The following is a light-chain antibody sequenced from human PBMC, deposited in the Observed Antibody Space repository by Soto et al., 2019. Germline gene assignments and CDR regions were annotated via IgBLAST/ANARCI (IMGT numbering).Light chain of an antibody. J-gene: IGKJ1*01. V-gene: IGKV3D-15*03. CDR2: GAS. CDR1: QSVSTN. Sequence: EIEMTQSPATLSVSPGERATLSCRASQSVSTNVAWYQQKPGQAPRLLIYGASSRATGIPDRFSGSGSGTDSTLTSSILEHDDAADYYYQYYSSSGTFGQGTKVDIK. CDR3: QYYSSSGT.